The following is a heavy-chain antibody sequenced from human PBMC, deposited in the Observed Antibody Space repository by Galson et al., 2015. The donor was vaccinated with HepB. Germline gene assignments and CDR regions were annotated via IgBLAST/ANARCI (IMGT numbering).Heavy chain of an antibody. D-gene: IGHD3-9*01. CDR2: ISYDGTNE. Sequence: SLRLSCAASGFNFNNYAMHWVRQAPGKGLEWLALISYDGTNEYVVDSVKGRLTISRDNSKNTLYLQMSSLRGEDTAIYYCARDRSSGRAFDWSQYFDYWGQGTLVTVSS. CDR3: ARDRSSGRAFDWSQYFDY. J-gene: IGHJ4*02. CDR1: GFNFNNYA. V-gene: IGHV3-30-3*01.